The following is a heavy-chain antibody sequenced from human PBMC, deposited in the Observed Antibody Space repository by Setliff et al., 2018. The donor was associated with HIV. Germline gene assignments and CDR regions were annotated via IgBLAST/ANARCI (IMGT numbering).Heavy chain of an antibody. J-gene: IGHJ1*01. Sequence: ASVKVSCKASGYTFTSYGITWVRQAPGQGLEWMGWISGYNGNTDYAQNLQGRVTMTTDTSTSTAYMELRSLRSDDTAVYYCARDHMSVGAWVGATSRGLFQHWGQGTLVTVSS. CDR2: ISGYNGNT. D-gene: IGHD1-26*01. CDR1: GYTFTSYG. CDR3: ARDHMSVGAWVGATSRGLFQH. V-gene: IGHV1-18*01.